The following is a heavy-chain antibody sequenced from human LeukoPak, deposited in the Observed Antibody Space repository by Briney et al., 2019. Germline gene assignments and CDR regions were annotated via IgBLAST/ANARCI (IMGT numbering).Heavy chain of an antibody. CDR3: ARDALAVAGAPFDY. CDR1: GFTFSSYA. CDR2: ISGSGGST. Sequence: GGSLRLSCAASGFTFSSYAMSWVRQAPGKGLEWVSAISGSGGSTYYADSVKGRFTISRDNAKNSLYLQMNSLRAEDTAVYYCARDALAVAGAPFDYWGQGTLVTVSS. J-gene: IGHJ4*02. D-gene: IGHD6-19*01. V-gene: IGHV3-23*01.